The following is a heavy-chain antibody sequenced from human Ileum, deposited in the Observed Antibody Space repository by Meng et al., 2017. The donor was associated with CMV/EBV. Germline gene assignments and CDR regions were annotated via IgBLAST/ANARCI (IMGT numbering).Heavy chain of an antibody. J-gene: IGHJ4*01. CDR2: IRFDGSDE. Sequence: GFDFSNYGMHWVRRAPGKGLEWVAFIRFDGSDEIYADSVKGRFTISRDNSKNTLSLRMNSLTPDDTAVYYCAKDTYPGYSIAFLFDYWGHGTLVTVSS. CDR3: AKDTYPGYSIAFLFDY. CDR1: GFDFSNYG. D-gene: IGHD5-12*01. V-gene: IGHV3-30*02.